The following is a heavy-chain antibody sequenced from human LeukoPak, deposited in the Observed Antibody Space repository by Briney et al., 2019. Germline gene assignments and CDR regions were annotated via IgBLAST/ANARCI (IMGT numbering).Heavy chain of an antibody. Sequence: ASVKVSCKASGYTFTGYYMHWVRQAPGQGLEWMGWINPNSGGTNYAQKFRGRVTMTRDTSISTAYMELSRLRSDDTAVYYCARDAAMVIFYDYGGNSYGMDVWGQGTTVTVSS. CDR2: INPNSGGT. D-gene: IGHD4-23*01. V-gene: IGHV1-2*02. CDR1: GYTFTGYY. J-gene: IGHJ6*02. CDR3: ARDAAMVIFYDYGGNSYGMDV.